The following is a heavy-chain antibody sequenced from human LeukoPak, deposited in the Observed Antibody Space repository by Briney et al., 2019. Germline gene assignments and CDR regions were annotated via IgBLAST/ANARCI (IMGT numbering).Heavy chain of an antibody. V-gene: IGHV3-11*01. CDR2: ISSSGSTI. CDR1: GFTFSDYY. J-gene: IGHJ3*02. CDR3: ARDSPYYDSSAPGGAFDI. D-gene: IGHD3-22*01. Sequence: GGSLRLSCAASGFTFSDYYMSWIRQAPGKGLEWVSYISSSGSTIYYADSVKGRFTISRDNAKNSLYLQMNSLRAEDTAVYYCARDSPYYDSSAPGGAFDIWGQGTMVTVSS.